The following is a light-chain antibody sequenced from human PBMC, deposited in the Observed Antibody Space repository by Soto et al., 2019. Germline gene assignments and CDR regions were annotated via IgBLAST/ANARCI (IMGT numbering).Light chain of an antibody. CDR2: DVT. CDR1: SSDVGDFNY. J-gene: IGLJ2*01. V-gene: IGLV2-14*01. CDR3: SSYTTRDTLEVV. Sequence: QSALTQPASVSGSPGQSIAIPCTGTSSDVGDFNYVSWYQQHPGKVPKLVIYDVTTRPSGVSSRFSGSKSGNTASLTISGLQAEDEADYYCSSYTTRDTLEVVFGGGTKVPS.